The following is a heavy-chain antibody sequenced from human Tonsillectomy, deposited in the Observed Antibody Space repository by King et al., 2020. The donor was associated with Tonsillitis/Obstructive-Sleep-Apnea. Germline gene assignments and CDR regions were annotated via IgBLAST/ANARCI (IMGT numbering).Heavy chain of an antibody. CDR3: ARDRGDHRSSRYYGYYDYGMDV. CDR1: GFTLSSYA. CDR2: ISYDGSNK. Sequence: VQLVESGGGVVQPGRSLRLSCAASGFTLSSYAMHWVRQAPGKGLEWVAVISYDGSNKYYADSVKGRFTISRDNSKNTVYLQVSSLRAEDTAVYYCARDRGDHRSSRYYGYYDYGMDVWGQGTTVTVSS. V-gene: IGHV3-30*04. J-gene: IGHJ6*02. D-gene: IGHD6-13*01.